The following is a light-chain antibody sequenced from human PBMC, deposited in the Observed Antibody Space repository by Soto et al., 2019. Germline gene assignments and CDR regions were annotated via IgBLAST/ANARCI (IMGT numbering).Light chain of an antibody. J-gene: IGKJ4*01. CDR3: QQDSSWPLT. Sequence: EIVMTQSPATLSVSPGVRVTLSCRASQDIRSSLAWYQQKPGQAPRLLIYGASIRATGVPATFSGSGSGTEFTLSISSLQSEHLGVYYCQQDSSWPLTFGGGTKVDIK. CDR1: QDIRSS. CDR2: GAS. V-gene: IGKV3-15*01.